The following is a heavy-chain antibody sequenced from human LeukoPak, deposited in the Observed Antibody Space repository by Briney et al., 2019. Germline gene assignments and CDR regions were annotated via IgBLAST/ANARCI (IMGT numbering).Heavy chain of an antibody. CDR1: GGTFSSYA. CDR2: IIPIFGTA. CDR3: ARDGGDYGGNYFDF. Sequence: ASVKVSCKASGGTFSSYAISWVRQAPGQGLEWMGGIIPIFGTANYAQKFQGRVTLTADESTSTAYMELSSLRSEDTAVYYCARDGGDYGGNYFDFWGQGTLVTVSS. D-gene: IGHD4-23*01. J-gene: IGHJ4*02. V-gene: IGHV1-69*13.